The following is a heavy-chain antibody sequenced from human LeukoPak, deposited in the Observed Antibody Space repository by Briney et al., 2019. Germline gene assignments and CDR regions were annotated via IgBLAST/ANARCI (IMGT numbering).Heavy chain of an antibody. CDR1: GYTFTGYY. CDR2: INPNSGGT. V-gene: IGHV1-2*02. Sequence: ASVKVSCKASGYTFTGYYMHWVRQAPGQGLEWMGWINPNSGGTNYAQKFQGRVTITRNTSISTAYMELSSLRSEDTAVYYCARASPLDYWGQGTLVTVSS. CDR3: ARASPLDY. J-gene: IGHJ4*02.